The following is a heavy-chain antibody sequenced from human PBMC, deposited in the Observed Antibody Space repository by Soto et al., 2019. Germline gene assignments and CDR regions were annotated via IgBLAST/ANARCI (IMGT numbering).Heavy chain of an antibody. CDR1: KYTFGDYW. CDR2: IKQDGSDR. Sequence: GGSLRLSCAVPKYTFGDYWMSWVRQAPGKGLEWVSNIKQDGSDRNYAGSVKGRFTISRDNAGNSMYLQMNSLRAEDTAVYYCASLSYGQLRYFDNWGQGALVTVSS. J-gene: IGHJ4*02. CDR3: ASLSYGQLRYFDN. D-gene: IGHD3-16*02. V-gene: IGHV3-7*01.